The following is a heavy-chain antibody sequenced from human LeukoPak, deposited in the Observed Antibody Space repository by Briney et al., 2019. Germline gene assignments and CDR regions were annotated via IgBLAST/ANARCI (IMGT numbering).Heavy chain of an antibody. D-gene: IGHD5-18*01. J-gene: IGHJ6*03. V-gene: IGHV3-23*01. Sequence: GGSLRLSCAASGFTFSNYAMSWVRQAPGKGLEWVSTISGGTDTTYYADSVKGRFTISRDNSKNTLYLQMNSLRAEDTAVYYCARDSDTAMAYYYYYYMDVWGKGTTVTVSS. CDR1: GFTFSNYA. CDR3: ARDSDTAMAYYYYYYMDV. CDR2: ISGGTDTT.